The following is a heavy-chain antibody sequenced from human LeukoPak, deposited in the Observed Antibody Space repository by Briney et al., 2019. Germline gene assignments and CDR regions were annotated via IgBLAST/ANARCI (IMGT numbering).Heavy chain of an antibody. CDR2: INHSGST. D-gene: IGHD6-13*01. V-gene: IGHV4-34*01. CDR3: ARGGWGYSSSWYVPTNFDY. J-gene: IGHJ4*02. CDR1: GGSFSGYY. Sequence: PSETLSLTCAVYGGSFSGYYWSWIRQPPGKGLEWIGEINHSGSTNYNPSLKSRVTISVDTSKNQFSLKLSPVTAADTAVYYCARGGWGYSSSWYVPTNFDYWGQGTLVIVSS.